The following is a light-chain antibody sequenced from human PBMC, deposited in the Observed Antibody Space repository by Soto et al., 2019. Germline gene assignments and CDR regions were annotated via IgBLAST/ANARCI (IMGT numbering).Light chain of an antibody. V-gene: IGKV1-39*01. CDR1: QTISTY. CDR3: QQSDSTPYT. CDR2: DAS. Sequence: DIQITQSPPSLSSCLLDMVTITCRASQTISTYLNWYQQKPGKAPRLLIYDASSLLSGVPSGFSGSGSGTDFTLTIASLQPQDFSTYYCQQSDSTPYTFGQGTKVDIK. J-gene: IGKJ2*01.